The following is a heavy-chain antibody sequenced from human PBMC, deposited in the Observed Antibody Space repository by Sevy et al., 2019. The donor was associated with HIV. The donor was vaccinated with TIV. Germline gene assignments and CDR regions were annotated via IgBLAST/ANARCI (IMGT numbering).Heavy chain of an antibody. J-gene: IGHJ4*02. Sequence: GGSLRLSCAASGFTFSSYSMNWVRQAPGKGLEWVSYISSSSSTIYYADSVKGRFTISRDNAKNSLYLQMNSLRAEDTAVYYCARTGPPGYYYDGSGSDYWGQGTLVTVSS. D-gene: IGHD3-22*01. CDR1: GFTFSSYS. CDR2: ISSSSSTI. V-gene: IGHV3-48*01. CDR3: ARTGPPGYYYDGSGSDY.